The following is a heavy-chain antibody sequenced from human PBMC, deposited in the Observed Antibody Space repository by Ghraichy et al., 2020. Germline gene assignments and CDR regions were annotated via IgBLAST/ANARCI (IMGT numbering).Heavy chain of an antibody. V-gene: IGHV3-74*01. CDR3: AREYCRGGSCFFGTGGAHFDY. CDR1: GFTFSGYW. CDR2: VKSDGSST. D-gene: IGHD2-15*01. J-gene: IGHJ4*02. Sequence: GESLNISCAASGFTFSGYWMHWVRQAPGKGLVWVSRVKSDGSSTIYADSVKGRFTISRDNAKNTLYLQMNSLKAEDTAVYYCAREYCRGGSCFFGTGGAHFDYWGQGTLVTVSS.